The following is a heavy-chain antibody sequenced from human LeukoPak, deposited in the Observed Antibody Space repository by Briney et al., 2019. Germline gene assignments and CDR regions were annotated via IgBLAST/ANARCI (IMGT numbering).Heavy chain of an antibody. D-gene: IGHD3-3*01. Sequence: PGRSLRLSCEASGFAFYSFPMHWVRQTPDKGLEWVAVVWFDENKKDYADSVRGRFTISRDTPRNTLYLQMNSLRAEDTAVYYCARDARPTIFGVVFAPDSWGQGTLVTVSS. J-gene: IGHJ4*02. CDR3: ARDARPTIFGVVFAPDS. CDR1: GFAFYSFP. CDR2: VWFDENKK. V-gene: IGHV3-33*01.